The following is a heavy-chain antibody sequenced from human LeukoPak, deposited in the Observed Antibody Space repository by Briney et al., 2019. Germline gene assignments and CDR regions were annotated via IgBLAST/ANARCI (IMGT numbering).Heavy chain of an antibody. D-gene: IGHD1-26*01. CDR1: GFTFSSYS. Sequence: GGALSLSCAASGFTFSSYSMNWVRQAPGKGLEWVSSISSSSSYIYYADSVKGRFTISRDNAKNSLYLQMNSLRAEDKAVYYCARGGVGATPFDYWGQGTLVTVSS. CDR2: ISSSSSYI. J-gene: IGHJ4*02. CDR3: ARGGVGATPFDY. V-gene: IGHV3-21*01.